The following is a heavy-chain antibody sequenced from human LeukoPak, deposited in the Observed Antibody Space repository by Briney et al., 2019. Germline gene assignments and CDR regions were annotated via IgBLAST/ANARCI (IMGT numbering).Heavy chain of an antibody. CDR1: GFTFSSYS. V-gene: IGHV3-21*01. Sequence: GGSLRLSCAASGFTFSSYSMNWVRQAPGKGLEWVSSISSSSSYIYYADSVKGRFTISRDNAKNSLYLLMNSLRAEDTAVYYCARGCSGGSCPTGPMDVWGKGTTVTVSS. J-gene: IGHJ6*04. CDR2: ISSSSSYI. D-gene: IGHD2-15*01. CDR3: ARGCSGGSCPTGPMDV.